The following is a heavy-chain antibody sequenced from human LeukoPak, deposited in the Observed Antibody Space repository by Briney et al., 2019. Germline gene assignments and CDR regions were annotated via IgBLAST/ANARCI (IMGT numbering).Heavy chain of an antibody. V-gene: IGHV3-30*04. CDR1: GFTFSSYA. Sequence: GGSLRLSCAASGFTFSSYAMHWVRQAPGKGLEWVAVISYDGSNKYYADSVKGRFTISRDNSKNTLYLQMNSLRAEDTAVYYCARDKGWSTPEFDYWGQGPRSPSPQ. D-gene: IGHD6-19*01. CDR3: ARDKGWSTPEFDY. J-gene: IGHJ4*02. CDR2: ISYDGSNK.